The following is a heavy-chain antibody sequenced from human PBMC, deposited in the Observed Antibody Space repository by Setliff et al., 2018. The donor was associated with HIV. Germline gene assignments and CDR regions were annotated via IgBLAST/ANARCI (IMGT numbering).Heavy chain of an antibody. J-gene: IGHJ4*02. CDR3: ARTPAWGSSGLFDY. D-gene: IGHD7-27*01. V-gene: IGHV2-70*11. Sequence: SGPTLVNPTQTLTLTCTFSGFSLSTSGMCVSWIRQPPGKALEWLARIDWDDDKYYSTSLKTRLTISKDTSKDHVVLTMTNVDPVDTATYYCARTPAWGSSGLFDYWGQGTLVTVSS. CDR1: GFSLSTSGMC. CDR2: IDWDDDK.